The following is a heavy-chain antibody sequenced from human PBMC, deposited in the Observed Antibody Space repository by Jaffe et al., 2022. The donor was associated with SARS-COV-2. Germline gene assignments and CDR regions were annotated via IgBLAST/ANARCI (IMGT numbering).Heavy chain of an antibody. D-gene: IGHD4-17*01. V-gene: IGHV2-5*02. CDR2: IFWDNDD. Sequence: QITLKESGPTLVEPTQTLTLTCTFSGFSLTTNGVGVGWIRQPPGEPLEWLALIFWDNDDRYSPSLKHRLTITKDTSNNQVVLTMTNMDPVDTATYYCAHIVYGTSSLDFWGQGTLVTVSS. CDR1: GFSLTTNGVG. J-gene: IGHJ4*02. CDR3: AHIVYGTSSLDF.